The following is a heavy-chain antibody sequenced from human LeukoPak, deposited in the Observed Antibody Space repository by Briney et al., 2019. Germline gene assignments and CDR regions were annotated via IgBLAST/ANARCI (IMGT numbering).Heavy chain of an antibody. CDR3: ARDKFTAMGYYFDY. Sequence: SETLSLTCTVSGGSIGSGGCYWSWTRQHPGKGLEWIGYIYYSGSTYYNPSLKSRVTISVDTSKNQFSLKLSSVTAADTAVYYCARDKFTAMGYYFDYWGQGTLVTVSS. J-gene: IGHJ4*02. CDR1: GGSIGSGGCY. CDR2: IYYSGST. D-gene: IGHD5-18*01. V-gene: IGHV4-31*03.